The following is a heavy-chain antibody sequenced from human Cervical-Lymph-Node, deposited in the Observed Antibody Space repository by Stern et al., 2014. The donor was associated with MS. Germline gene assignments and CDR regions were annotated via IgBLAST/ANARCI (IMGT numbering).Heavy chain of an antibody. CDR1: GGPFSSYT. CDR2: IIPLYDLA. Sequence: QMQLVQSGAEVRKPGSSVRVSCKTSGGPFSSYTISWVRQVPGQGLEWMGMIIPLYDLANYAQKFHGSVTITADKSTSTAYIGRCSLRSEDTAVYYCARVPLVVLVPTRGDAFDIWGQGTMVTVSS. D-gene: IGHD2-21*01. J-gene: IGHJ3*02. CDR3: ARVPLVVLVPTRGDAFDI. V-gene: IGHV1-69*09.